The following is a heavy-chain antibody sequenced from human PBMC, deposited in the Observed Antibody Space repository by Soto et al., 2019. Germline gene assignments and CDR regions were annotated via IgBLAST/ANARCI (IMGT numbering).Heavy chain of an antibody. D-gene: IGHD6-13*01. J-gene: IGHJ5*02. V-gene: IGHV3-21*03. CDR1: GFTFRSFT. CDR3: TRDASRDSSARGWFDP. CDR2: ISSNSAYI. Sequence: PGGSLRLSCAASGFTFRSFTMNWDRQAPGKGLEWVSTISSNSAYIYYTDALRGRFTISRDNAKNSLHIQMNSLRAEDTAVYYCTRDASRDSSARGWFDPWGPGTLVTVSS.